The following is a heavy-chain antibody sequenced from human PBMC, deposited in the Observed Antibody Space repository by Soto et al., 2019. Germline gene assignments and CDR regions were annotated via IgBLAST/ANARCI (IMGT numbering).Heavy chain of an antibody. CDR1: GGSVSSGSYY. V-gene: IGHV4-61*01. CDR2: IYYSGST. D-gene: IGHD3-10*01. Sequence: QVQLQESGPGLVKPSETLSLTCTVSGGSVSSGSYYWSWIRQPPGKGLEWIGYIYYSGSTNYNPALTSRVTIAVDTSKNQFSLELSSVTAADTAVYYCAREDLHGSESYQAYWGQGTLVTVST. CDR3: AREDLHGSESYQAY. J-gene: IGHJ4*02.